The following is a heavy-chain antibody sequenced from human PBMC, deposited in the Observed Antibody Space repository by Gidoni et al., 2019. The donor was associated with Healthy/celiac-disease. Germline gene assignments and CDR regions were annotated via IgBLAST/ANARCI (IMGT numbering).Heavy chain of an antibody. D-gene: IGHD6-13*01. Sequence: QLQLQEWVPGLVKHSETLLLTCTLPGGAFSSISYDWGWIRQPPGKGLEWIGSIYYSGSTYYNPSLKRRVTISVDTSKNQFSLKLSSVTAADTAVYYCARHGSSWYSNGATAEYFQHWGQGTLVTVSS. CDR3: ARHGSSWYSNGATAEYFQH. CDR2: IYYSGST. J-gene: IGHJ1*01. CDR1: GGAFSSISYD. V-gene: IGHV4-39*01.